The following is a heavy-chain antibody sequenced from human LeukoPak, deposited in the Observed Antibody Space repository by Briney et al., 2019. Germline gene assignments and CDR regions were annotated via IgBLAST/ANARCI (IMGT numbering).Heavy chain of an antibody. CDR3: ARDIYGDYVSDPSY. J-gene: IGHJ4*02. Sequence: GASVKVSCKASGYTFTGYYMHWVRQAPGQGLEWMGWINPNSGGTNYAQKFQGRVTMTRDTSISTAYMELSRLRSDDTAVYYCARDIYGDYVSDPSYWGQGTLVTVYS. D-gene: IGHD4-17*01. V-gene: IGHV1-2*02. CDR1: GYTFTGYY. CDR2: INPNSGGT.